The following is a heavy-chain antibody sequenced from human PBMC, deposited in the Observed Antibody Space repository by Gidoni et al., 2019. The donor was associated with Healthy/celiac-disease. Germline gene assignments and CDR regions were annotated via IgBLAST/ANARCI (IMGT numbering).Heavy chain of an antibody. J-gene: IGHJ1*01. D-gene: IGHD3-9*01. CDR3: ARTHIEYDILTGYYSEYFQH. Sequence: STYYNPSLKSRVTISVDTSKNQFSLKLSSVTAADTAVYYCARTHIEYDILTGYYSEYFQHWGQGTLVTVSS. CDR2: ST. V-gene: IGHV4-39*01.